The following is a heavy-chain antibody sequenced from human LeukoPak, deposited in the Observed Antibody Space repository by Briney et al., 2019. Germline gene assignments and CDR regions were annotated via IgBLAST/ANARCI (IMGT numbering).Heavy chain of an antibody. CDR2: IRYDGSNK. CDR1: GFTFSSYG. J-gene: IGHJ4*02. D-gene: IGHD4-17*01. V-gene: IGHV3-30*02. CDR3: ARASPNTVTTLQYFDY. Sequence: GGSLRPSSAASGFTFSSYGMHWVRKAPGKGLEWVAFIRYDGSNKYYADSVKGRFTISRDNSKNTLYLQMNSLRAEDTAVYYCARASPNTVTTLQYFDYWGQGTLVTVSS.